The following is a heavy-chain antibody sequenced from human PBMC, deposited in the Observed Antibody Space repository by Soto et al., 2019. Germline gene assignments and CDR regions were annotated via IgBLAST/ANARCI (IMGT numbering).Heavy chain of an antibody. CDR1: GFTFSSYA. CDR3: ARENWDCSGGSCPNWVGMDV. D-gene: IGHD2-15*01. V-gene: IGHV3-30-3*01. CDR2: ISYDGSNK. J-gene: IGHJ6*02. Sequence: QVQLVESGGGVVQPGRSLRLSCAASGFTFSSYAMHWVRQAPGKGLEWVAVISYDGSNKYFADSVKGRFTISRDNSKNTLYLQMNSLRAEDTAVYYCARENWDCSGGSCPNWVGMDVWGQGTTVTVSS.